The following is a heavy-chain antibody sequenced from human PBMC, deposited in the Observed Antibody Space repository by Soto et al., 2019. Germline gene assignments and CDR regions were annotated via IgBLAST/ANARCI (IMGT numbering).Heavy chain of an antibody. J-gene: IGHJ4*02. CDR2: IDPSDSHI. CDR3: ARHFYQKGDFDF. V-gene: IGHV5-10-1*01. CDR1: GYRFTSYW. Sequence: PRESLKISCKGSGYRFTSYWSSWVRHMPGKGLEWMGRIDPSDSHINYGPSFEGHVTISADKSISTAYLQWSSLEASDTAKYYCARHFYQKGDFDFWGQGTLVTGSS. D-gene: IGHD2-2*01.